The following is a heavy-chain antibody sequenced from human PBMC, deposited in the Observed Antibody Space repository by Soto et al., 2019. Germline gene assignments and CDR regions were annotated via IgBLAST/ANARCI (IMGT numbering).Heavy chain of an antibody. D-gene: IGHD3-22*01. CDR1: GLTVSSNY. V-gene: IGHV3-48*02. Sequence: GGSLRLSCAASGLTVSSNYMSWVRRAPGKGLEWISSINSDSSSIYHADSVKGRFTISRDNAKNSVDLQMNSLRDEDTAVYYCARSYYHDSSAYYYDYWGQGALVTVSS. J-gene: IGHJ4*02. CDR3: ARSYYHDSSAYYYDY. CDR2: INSDSSSI.